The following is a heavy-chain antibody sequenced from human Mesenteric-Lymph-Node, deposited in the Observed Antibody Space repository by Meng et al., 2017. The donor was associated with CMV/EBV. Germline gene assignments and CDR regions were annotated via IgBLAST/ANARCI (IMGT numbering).Heavy chain of an antibody. V-gene: IGHV4-34*01. D-gene: IGHD5-12*01. CDR3: ARGGGYSGYGANY. Sequence: CAGYGGSVSGYYWSWIRQSPGKGLEWIGEINHSGSTNYSPSLKSRVTISVDTSKNQFSLKLSSVTAADTAVYYCARGGGYSGYGANYWGQGTLVTVSS. CDR1: GGSVSGYY. CDR2: INHSGST. J-gene: IGHJ4*02.